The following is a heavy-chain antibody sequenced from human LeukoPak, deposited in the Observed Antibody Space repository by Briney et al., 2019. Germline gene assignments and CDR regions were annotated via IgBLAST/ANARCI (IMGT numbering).Heavy chain of an antibody. J-gene: IGHJ4*02. V-gene: IGHV3-30*04. D-gene: IGHD1-1*01. CDR1: GFTFSDHN. CDR3: ARDFNEAFDY. Sequence: GGPLRLSCAPSGFTFSDHNMHWVRQAPGKGPDWVAVISYDGKNKYYANSVKGRFTISRDNSKNTLHLQMNSLRTEDTAIYYCARDFNEAFDYWGQGTLVTVSS. CDR2: ISYDGKNK.